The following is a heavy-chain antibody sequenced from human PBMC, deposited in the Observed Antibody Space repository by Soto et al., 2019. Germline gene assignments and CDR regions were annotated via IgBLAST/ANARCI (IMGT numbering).Heavy chain of an antibody. CDR2: VNVGNGNT. Sequence: QVQLVQSGAEVKKPGASVRVSCQASGYTFTSYAVHWVRQAPGQRPEWMGWVNVGNGNTKYSQKFQGRVTITRDTSAKIAYMELRGLRSEDTAVYYCARGIVTVAVLVPWGQGTLVTVSS. J-gene: IGHJ5*02. D-gene: IGHD2-21*02. CDR1: GYTFTSYA. V-gene: IGHV1-3*01. CDR3: ARGIVTVAVLVP.